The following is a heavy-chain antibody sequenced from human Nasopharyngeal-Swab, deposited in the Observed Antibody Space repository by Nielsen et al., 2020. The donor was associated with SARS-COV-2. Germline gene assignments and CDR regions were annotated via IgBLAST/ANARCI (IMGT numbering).Heavy chain of an antibody. Sequence: GESLKISCTTSGFTFDAYAMSWFRQAPGKGLEWVGFIRSKIYSGAPEYAASVKGRFTISRDGAESIAFLQMNSRETEDTGVYYCARSVGSFYGQGAFDIWGQGTMVTVSS. CDR3: ARSVGSFYGQGAFDI. V-gene: IGHV3-49*01. D-gene: IGHD1-26*01. CDR2: IRSKIYSGAP. J-gene: IGHJ3*02. CDR1: GFTFDAYA.